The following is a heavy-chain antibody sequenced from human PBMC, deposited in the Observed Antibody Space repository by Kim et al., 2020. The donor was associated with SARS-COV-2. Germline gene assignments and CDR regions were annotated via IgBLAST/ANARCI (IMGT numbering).Heavy chain of an antibody. CDR2: IKQDGSEK. CDR1: GFTFSSYW. Sequence: GGSLRLSCAASGFTFSSYWMSWVRQAPGKGLEWVANIKQDGSEKYYVDSVKGRFTISRDNAKNSLYLQMNSLRAEDTAVYYCARSATLYGDYPLLFDYWGQGTLVTVSS. D-gene: IGHD4-17*01. V-gene: IGHV3-7*01. J-gene: IGHJ4*02. CDR3: ARSATLYGDYPLLFDY.